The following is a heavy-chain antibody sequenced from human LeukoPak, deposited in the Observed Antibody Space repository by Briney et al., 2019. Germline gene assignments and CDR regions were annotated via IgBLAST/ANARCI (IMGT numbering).Heavy chain of an antibody. V-gene: IGHV5-51*01. CDR2: IYPDDSDT. CDR3: ARQESWSMPFDC. CDR1: GYSFTSYW. D-gene: IGHD2-2*01. J-gene: IGHJ4*02. Sequence: GESLKISCKGSGYSFTSYWIGWVRQMPERGLEWMGVIYPDDSDTRYSPSFQGRVTISADKSISTAYLQWSSLKASDTAMYYCARQESWSMPFDCWGQGTLVSVSS.